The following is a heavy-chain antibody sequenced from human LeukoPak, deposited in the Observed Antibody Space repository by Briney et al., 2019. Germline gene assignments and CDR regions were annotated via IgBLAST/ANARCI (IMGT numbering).Heavy chain of an antibody. D-gene: IGHD5-18*01. CDR3: ARVDTAMATGAYYFDY. J-gene: IGHJ4*02. CDR2: IYYSWST. CDR1: GGSISSSSYY. V-gene: IGHV4-39*01. Sequence: PSETLSLTCTVSGGSISSSSYYWGWIRQPPGKGLEWIGSIYYSWSTYYNPSLKSRVTISVDTSKNQFSLKLSSVTAADTAVYYCARVDTAMATGAYYFDYWGQGTLVTVSS.